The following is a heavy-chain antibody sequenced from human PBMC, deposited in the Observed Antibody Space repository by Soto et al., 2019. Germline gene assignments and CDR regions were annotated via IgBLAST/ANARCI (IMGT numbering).Heavy chain of an antibody. D-gene: IGHD6-13*01. J-gene: IGHJ6*02. CDR2: INHSGST. CDR3: ARAGYSSSWYYYYGMDV. V-gene: IGHV4-34*01. CDR1: GGSFSGYY. Sequence: QVQLQQWGAGLLKPSETLSLTCAVYGGSFSGYYWSWIRQPPGKGLEWIGEINHSGSTNYNPSLKSRVTISVDTSKNQFSLKLSSVTAADTAVYYCARAGYSSSWYYYYGMDVWGQGTTVTVSS.